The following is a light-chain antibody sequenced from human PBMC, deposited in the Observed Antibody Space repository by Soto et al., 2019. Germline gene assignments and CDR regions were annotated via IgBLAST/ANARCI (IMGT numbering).Light chain of an antibody. V-gene: IGKV3-15*01. J-gene: IGKJ4*01. CDR3: QRYNNWPLT. Sequence: EIVLTQSPVTLSLSPGERATLSCRASQSVSSYLAWYQQKPGQAPRLLIYDASTRATGVPARFSGSGSGTEFTLTINSLQSEDFAVYYCQRYNNWPLTFGGGTKVDI. CDR1: QSVSSY. CDR2: DAS.